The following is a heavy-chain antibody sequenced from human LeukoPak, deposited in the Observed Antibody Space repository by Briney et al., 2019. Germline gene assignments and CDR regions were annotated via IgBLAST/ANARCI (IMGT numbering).Heavy chain of an antibody. J-gene: IGHJ6*02. CDR1: GFTFSDYY. CDR3: ARGRYVVVPAATCEGYYYYGMDV. V-gene: IGHV3-11*01. Sequence: GGSLRLSCAASGFTFSDYYMSWIRQAPGKGLEWVSYISSSGSTIYYADSVKGRFTISRDNAKNSLYLQMNSLKAENTAVYYCARGRYVVVPAATCEGYYYYGMDVWGQGTTVTVSS. D-gene: IGHD2-2*01. CDR2: ISSSGSTI.